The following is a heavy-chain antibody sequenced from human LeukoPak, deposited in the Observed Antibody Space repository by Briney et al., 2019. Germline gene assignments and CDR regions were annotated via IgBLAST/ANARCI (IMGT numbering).Heavy chain of an antibody. CDR2: ISRTSHTI. CDR1: GFTFSSYS. D-gene: IGHD3-22*01. CDR3: ARSTYYYDSSGYLYPSFFDY. J-gene: IGHJ4*02. V-gene: IGHV3-48*02. Sequence: GGSLRLSCAASGFTFSSYSMNWVRQAPGKGLEWGSYISRTSHTIYYADSVKGRFTISRDNAKNSLYLQMNSLRDEDTAVYYCARSTYYYDSSGYLYPSFFDYWGQGNLVTVSS.